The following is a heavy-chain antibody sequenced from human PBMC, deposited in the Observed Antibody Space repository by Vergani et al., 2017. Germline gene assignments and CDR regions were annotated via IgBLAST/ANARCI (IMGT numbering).Heavy chain of an antibody. Sequence: EVQLVESGGGLVKPGGSLRLSCAASGFTFSSYSMNWVRQASGKGLEWVGRIRSKANSYATAYAASVKGRFTISRDDSKNTAYLQMNSLKTEDTAVYYCTSPLPRIAAFDPWGQGTLVTVSS. CDR3: TSPLPRIAAFDP. V-gene: IGHV3-73*01. CDR1: GFTFSSYS. CDR2: IRSKANSYAT. D-gene: IGHD6-6*01. J-gene: IGHJ5*02.